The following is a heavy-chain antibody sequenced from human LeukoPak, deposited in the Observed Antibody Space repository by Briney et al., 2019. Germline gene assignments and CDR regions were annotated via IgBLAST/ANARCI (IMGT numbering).Heavy chain of an antibody. CDR2: ISTSSIYI. Sequence: GGSLRLSCAASGFAFSSYSMNWVRQAPGRGLEWVSSISTSSIYIYYADSVKGRFTISRDNAKKSPYLQVNSLRAEDTAVYYCARGAINSGSYDAYFDYWGQGTLVTVSS. V-gene: IGHV3-21*01. CDR1: GFAFSSYS. CDR3: ARGAINSGSYDAYFDY. D-gene: IGHD1-26*01. J-gene: IGHJ4*02.